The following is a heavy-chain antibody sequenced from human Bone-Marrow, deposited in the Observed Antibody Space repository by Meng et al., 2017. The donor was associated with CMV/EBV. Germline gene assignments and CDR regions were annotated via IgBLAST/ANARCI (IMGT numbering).Heavy chain of an antibody. D-gene: IGHD3-10*01. CDR2: IQYDGSNK. CDR3: AKGSGRGGATYNAFDI. J-gene: IGHJ3*02. Sequence: GESLKISCAASGFTFSSYGMHWVRQAPGKGLEWVAFIQYDGSNKYYADSVKGRFTISRDNSKNTLYLQMNSLRAEDTAVYYCAKGSGRGGATYNAFDIWGQGTMVTVSS. V-gene: IGHV3-30*02. CDR1: GFTFSSYG.